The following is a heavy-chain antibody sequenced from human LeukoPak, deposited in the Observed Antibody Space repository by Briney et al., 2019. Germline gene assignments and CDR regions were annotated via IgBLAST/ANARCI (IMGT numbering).Heavy chain of an antibody. CDR3: PRGFSGYYDYYYYYYGMDV. V-gene: IGHV4-34*01. D-gene: IGHD3-22*01. CDR2: INHSGST. Sequence: PSETLSLTCAVYGGSFSGYYWSWIRQPPGKGLEWIGEINHSGSTNYNPSLKSRVTISVDTSKNQFSLKLSSVTAADTAVYYGPRGFSGYYDYYYYYYGMDVWGQGTTVTVSS. CDR1: GGSFSGYY. J-gene: IGHJ6*02.